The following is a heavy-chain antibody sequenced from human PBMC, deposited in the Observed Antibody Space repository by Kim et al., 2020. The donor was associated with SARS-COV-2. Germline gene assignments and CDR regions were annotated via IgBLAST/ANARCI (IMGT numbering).Heavy chain of an antibody. J-gene: IGHJ4*02. CDR1: GFTFSSYG. CDR2: IWYDGSNK. CDR3: ARDLSGYRRGILGY. D-gene: IGHD3-3*01. V-gene: IGHV3-33*01. Sequence: GGSLRLSCAASGFTFSSYGMHWVRQAPGKGLEWVAVIWYDGSNKYYADSVKGRFTISRDNSKNTLYLQMNSLRAEDTAVYYCARDLSGYRRGILGYWGQGTLLTVSS.